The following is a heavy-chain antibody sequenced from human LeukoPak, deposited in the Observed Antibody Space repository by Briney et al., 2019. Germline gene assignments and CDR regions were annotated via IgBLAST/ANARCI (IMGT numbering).Heavy chain of an antibody. CDR2: VWYDGRNR. Sequence: GGSLRPSCAASGYTFSRHGIHWVRQAPGKGLEWVAVVWYDGRNRDYADSVKGRFTISKDNSNNMVFLQMDRLRAEDTAVYYCARLWGGNGYSGGSLNLWGQGTLVTVSS. D-gene: IGHD3-16*01. CDR1: GYTFSRHG. CDR3: ARLWGGNGYSGGSLNL. J-gene: IGHJ5*02. V-gene: IGHV3-33*01.